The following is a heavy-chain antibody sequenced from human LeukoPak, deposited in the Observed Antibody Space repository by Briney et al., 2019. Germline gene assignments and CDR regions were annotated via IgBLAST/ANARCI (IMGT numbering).Heavy chain of an antibody. CDR2: ISYDGSNK. CDR1: GFTFSSYA. CDR3: ARDGASVDDILTGYYTNNWFDP. Sequence: PGRSLRLSCAASGFTFSSYAMHWVRQAPGKGLEWVAVISYDGSNKYYADSVKGRFTISRDNSKNTLYLQMNSLRAEDTAVYYCARDGASVDDILTGYYTNNWFDPWGQGTLVTVSS. D-gene: IGHD3-9*01. V-gene: IGHV3-30*04. J-gene: IGHJ5*02.